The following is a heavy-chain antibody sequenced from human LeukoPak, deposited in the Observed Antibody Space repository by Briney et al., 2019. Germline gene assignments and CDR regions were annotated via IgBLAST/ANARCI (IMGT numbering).Heavy chain of an antibody. V-gene: IGHV3-48*01. CDR3: ARGSCTGTSCYDY. CDR1: GFTFSSFW. CDR2: ISGSSSTI. D-gene: IGHD2-2*01. J-gene: IGHJ4*02. Sequence: GGSLRLSCAASGFTFSSFWMSWVRQAPGKGLEWVSYISGSSSTIYYADSVKGRFTISRNNVRNSLYLQMNSLRAEDTAVYYCARGSCTGTSCYDYWGQGTLVTVSS.